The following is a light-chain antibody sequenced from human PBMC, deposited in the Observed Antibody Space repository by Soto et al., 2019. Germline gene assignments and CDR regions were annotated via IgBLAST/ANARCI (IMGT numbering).Light chain of an antibody. CDR2: DSS. J-gene: IGKJ4*01. Sequence: IVLTQSPGTLSLSAGERATLSCRASQNVDSNYLAWYKQQPGQAPRLLIYDSSSRATGIPDRFSASGSGTEFSLTISRLEPEDCEIYYCQQYHTWPITFGGGTKVDIK. CDR1: QNVDSNY. V-gene: IGKV3-20*01. CDR3: QQYHTWPIT.